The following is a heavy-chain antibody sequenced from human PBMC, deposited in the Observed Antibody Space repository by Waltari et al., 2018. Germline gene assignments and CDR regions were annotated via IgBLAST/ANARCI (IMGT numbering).Heavy chain of an antibody. J-gene: IGHJ5*02. CDR1: GGSFSGYY. Sequence: QVQLQQWGAGLLKPSETLSLTCAVYGGSFSGYYWSWIRQPPGKGLEWIGEINHSGSTNYNPSLKSRVTISVYTSKNQFSLKLSSVTAADTAVYYCARGTENWFDPWGQGTLVTVSS. V-gene: IGHV4-34*01. CDR3: ARGTENWFDP. CDR2: INHSGST.